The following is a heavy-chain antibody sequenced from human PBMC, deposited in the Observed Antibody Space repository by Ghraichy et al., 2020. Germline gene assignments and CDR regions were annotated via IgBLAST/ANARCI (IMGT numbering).Heavy chain of an antibody. D-gene: IGHD3-9*01. V-gene: IGHV3-64D*06. CDR1: GFTFRTYA. Sequence: GALRLSCSASGFTFRTYAMYWVRRAPGKGPEYVSAFGSGGLTTDYADSVKGRFAISRDSSQRTVYLQMSSLRPDDTAMYYCVRVVPRKQSWLGYADLWGQGTLVTVSS. CDR2: FGSGGLTT. J-gene: IGHJ5*02. CDR3: VRVVPRKQSWLGYADL.